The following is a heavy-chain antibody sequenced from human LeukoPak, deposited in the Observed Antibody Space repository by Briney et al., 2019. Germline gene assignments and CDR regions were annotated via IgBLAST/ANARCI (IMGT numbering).Heavy chain of an antibody. CDR2: INPNSGGT. CDR1: GYTFTGYY. CDR3: ARGPLYQLLGRIDY. V-gene: IGHV1-2*02. J-gene: IGHJ4*02. Sequence: ASVKVVCKASGYTFTGYYMHWVRQAPGQGLEWMGWINPNSGGTNYAQKFQGRVTMTRDTSISTAYMELSRLRSDDTAVYYCARGPLYQLLGRIDYWGQGTLVTVSS. D-gene: IGHD2-2*01.